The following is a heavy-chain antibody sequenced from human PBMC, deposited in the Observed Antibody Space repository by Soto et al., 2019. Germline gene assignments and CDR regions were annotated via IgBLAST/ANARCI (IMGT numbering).Heavy chain of an antibody. CDR1: GYTFTGYY. V-gene: IGHV1-2*02. Sequence: ASVKVTCKASGYTFTGYYMHWVRQAPGQGLEWMGWINPNSGGTNYAQKFQGRVTMTRDTSISTAYMELSRLRSDDTAVYYCARAPREVATILGNWVDPWGQGTLVTVSS. D-gene: IGHD5-12*01. J-gene: IGHJ5*02. CDR2: INPNSGGT. CDR3: ARAPREVATILGNWVDP.